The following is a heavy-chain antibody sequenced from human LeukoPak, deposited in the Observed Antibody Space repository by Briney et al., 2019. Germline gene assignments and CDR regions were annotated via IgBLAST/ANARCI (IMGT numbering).Heavy chain of an antibody. CDR1: GSTFDGYA. CDR2: ISRNGARI. Sequence: GGSLRLSCAASGSTFDGYAMHWVRQAPGKGLEWVSYISRNGARIYYGDSVKGRFTISRDNSKNSLYLQMNSLRTEDTALYYCVKDLGEASEKVVGWYSMYYWGQGTLVTVFS. J-gene: IGHJ4*02. CDR3: VKDLGEASEKVVGWYSMYY. D-gene: IGHD6-19*01. V-gene: IGHV3-43*02.